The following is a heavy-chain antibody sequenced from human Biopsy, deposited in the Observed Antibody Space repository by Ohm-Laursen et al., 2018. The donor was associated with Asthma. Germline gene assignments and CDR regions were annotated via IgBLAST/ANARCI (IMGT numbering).Heavy chain of an antibody. V-gene: IGHV4-39*01. CDR2: ISYTGSA. CDR3: ARHQEAASYHYDGSIAY. Sequence: PSETLSLTCTVSGGSISGFYWSWIRQPPGKGLEWMGSISYTGSAYHNPSLESRVTISVDTSKNQFSLKLSSVTAADTAVYFCARHQEAASYHYDGSIAYWGQGIPVTVSS. CDR1: GGSISGFY. J-gene: IGHJ4*02. D-gene: IGHD3-22*01.